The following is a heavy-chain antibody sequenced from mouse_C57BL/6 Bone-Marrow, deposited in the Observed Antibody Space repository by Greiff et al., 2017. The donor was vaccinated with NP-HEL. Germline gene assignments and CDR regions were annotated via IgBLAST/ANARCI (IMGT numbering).Heavy chain of an antibody. CDR2: ISSGSSTI. V-gene: IGHV5-17*01. CDR3: ARKSNYRGAMEH. D-gene: IGHD2-5*01. CDR1: GFTFSDYG. Sequence: DVQLQESGGGLVKPGGSLKLSCAASGFTFSDYGMHWVRQAPEKGLEWVAYISSGSSTIYYADTVQCRFTLSRDNSKNTLFPQMDSSRSEETAMDYCARKSNYRGAMEHRGQGTSGTGSS. J-gene: IGHJ4*01.